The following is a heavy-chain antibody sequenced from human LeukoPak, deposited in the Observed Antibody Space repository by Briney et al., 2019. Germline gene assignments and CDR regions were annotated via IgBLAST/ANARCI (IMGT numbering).Heavy chain of an antibody. J-gene: IGHJ4*02. D-gene: IGHD3-3*01. Sequence: GGSLRLSCAASGFSFSVYWMSWVRQAPGKGLEWVANIKQDGSEKYYVDSVKGRFTISRDNAKNSLSLQMNSLRAEDTAVYYCARVEWMGRMDYWGQGTLVTVSS. CDR1: GFSFSVYW. V-gene: IGHV3-7*01. CDR2: IKQDGSEK. CDR3: ARVEWMGRMDY.